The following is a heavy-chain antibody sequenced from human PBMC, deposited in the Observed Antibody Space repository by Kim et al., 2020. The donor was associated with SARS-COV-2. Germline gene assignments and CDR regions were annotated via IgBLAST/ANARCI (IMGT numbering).Heavy chain of an antibody. J-gene: IGHJ4*02. CDR2: FDPEDGET. V-gene: IGHV1-24*01. D-gene: IGHD3-22*01. Sequence: ASVKVSCKVSGYTLTELSMHWVRQAPGKGLEWMGGFDPEDGETIYAQKFQGRVTMTEDTSTDTAYMDLSSLRSEDTAVYYCATLDSSGYYKEYYLDYWGQGTPVTVSS. CDR1: GYTLTELS. CDR3: ATLDSSGYYKEYYLDY.